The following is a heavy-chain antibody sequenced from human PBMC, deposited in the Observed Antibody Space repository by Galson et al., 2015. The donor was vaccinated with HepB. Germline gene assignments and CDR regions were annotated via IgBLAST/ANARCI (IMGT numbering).Heavy chain of an antibody. CDR1: GGSFSGYY. CDR3: ARERRYSSGWYYSYNWFDP. J-gene: IGHJ5*02. Sequence: SETLSLTCAVYGGSFSGYYWSWIRQPPGKGLEWIGEINHSGSTNYNPSLKSRVTISVDTSKNQFSLKLSSVTAADTAVYYCARERRYSSGWYYSYNWFDPWGQGTLVTVSS. D-gene: IGHD6-19*01. V-gene: IGHV4-34*01. CDR2: INHSGST.